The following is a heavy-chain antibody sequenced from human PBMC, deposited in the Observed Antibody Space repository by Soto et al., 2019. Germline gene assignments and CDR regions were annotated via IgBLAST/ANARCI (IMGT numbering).Heavy chain of an antibody. CDR1: GFTFSSYS. Sequence: EVQLVESGGGLVQPGGSLRLSCAASGFTFSSYSMNWVRQAPGKGLEWVSYISSSSSTIYYADSVKGRFTISRDNDKNPLYLHMTSVGAEDTSGYCCASADILTGENFDYLGQGTLVTVSS. J-gene: IGHJ4*02. D-gene: IGHD3-9*01. CDR3: ASADILTGENFDY. CDR2: ISSSSSTI. V-gene: IGHV3-48*01.